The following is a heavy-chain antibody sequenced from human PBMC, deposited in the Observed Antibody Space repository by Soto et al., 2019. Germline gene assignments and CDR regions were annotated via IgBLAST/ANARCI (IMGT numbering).Heavy chain of an antibody. CDR2: MSYDGTTK. V-gene: IGHV3-30-3*01. CDR3: AREVLWSRYFDY. Sequence: QVQLVESGGGVVQPGRSLRLSCAASGFIFSNYVMYWVRQAPGKGLEWVAFMSYDGTTKYYADSVKGRCTISRDNSKNTLYLQMNNLRPEDTGVYYCAREVLWSRYFDYWGQGTLVTVSS. CDR1: GFIFSNYV. J-gene: IGHJ4*02. D-gene: IGHD2-21*01.